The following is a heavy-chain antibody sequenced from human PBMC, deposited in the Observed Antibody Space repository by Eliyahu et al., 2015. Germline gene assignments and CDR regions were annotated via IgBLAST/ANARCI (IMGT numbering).Heavy chain of an antibody. J-gene: IGHJ6*02. Sequence: QVQLQQWGAGLLKPSETLSLTCAIYGGSFSTYYWSWIRQPPGKGLEWIGEVKYGGRANYNPSLKSRALISVDMSQNQFSLKLTSVTAADTAVYYCARCKWLQNTFYYSSPMDVWGQGNTVTVSS. V-gene: IGHV4-34*02. CDR3: ARCKWLQNTFYYSSPMDV. CDR2: VKYGGRA. CDR1: GGSFSTYY. D-gene: IGHD5-24*01.